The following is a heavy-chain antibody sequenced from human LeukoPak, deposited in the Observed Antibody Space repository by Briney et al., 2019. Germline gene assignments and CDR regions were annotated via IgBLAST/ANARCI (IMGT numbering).Heavy chain of an antibody. CDR3: VREFSSTSLY. CDR1: RFTISKYW. V-gene: IGHV3-74*01. Sequence: SGGSLRLSCVGSRFTISKYWMHWVRQAPGKGLVWVSRISGDGSSLTHADSVKGRFTISRDNAKNTLYLQMNTLRVEDTAVYYCVREFSSTSLYWGQGTLVTVSS. CDR2: ISGDGSSL. D-gene: IGHD2-2*01. J-gene: IGHJ4*02.